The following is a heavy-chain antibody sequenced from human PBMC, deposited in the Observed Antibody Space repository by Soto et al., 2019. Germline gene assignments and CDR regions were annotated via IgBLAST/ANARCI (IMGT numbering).Heavy chain of an antibody. Sequence: EVQLLESGGGLIQPGGSLRLSCAASGLTVSNYSMSWVRQAPGKGLEWVSGISGTGCSDYYPDSVQGRFTISRDNSHSTVLLQKNRPRAEDPAVYYCAALDGLSGASTWGYFQHLGPGTLVTFSS. CDR1: GLTVSNYS. J-gene: IGHJ1*01. CDR3: AALDGLSGASTWGYFQH. V-gene: IGHV3-23*01. D-gene: IGHD2-2*01. CDR2: ISGTGCSD.